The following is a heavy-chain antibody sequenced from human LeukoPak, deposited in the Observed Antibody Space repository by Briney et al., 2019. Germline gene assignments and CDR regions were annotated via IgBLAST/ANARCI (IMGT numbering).Heavy chain of an antibody. Sequence: NPSETLSLTCTVSGGSISSSSYYWGWIRQPPGKGLEWIGSIYYSGSTYYTPSLKSRVTISVDTSKNQFSLKLSSVTAADTAVYYCARRIAANWFDPWGQGTLVTVSS. CDR3: ARRIAANWFDP. V-gene: IGHV4-39*01. J-gene: IGHJ5*02. CDR2: IYYSGST. CDR1: GGSISSSSYY. D-gene: IGHD6-13*01.